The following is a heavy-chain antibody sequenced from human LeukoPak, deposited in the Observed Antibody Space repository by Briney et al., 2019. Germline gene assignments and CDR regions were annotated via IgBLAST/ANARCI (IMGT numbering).Heavy chain of an antibody. D-gene: IGHD2-2*01. CDR2: IIPILGIA. CDR3: AIVVVPANMDV. CDR1: GGTFSSYT. V-gene: IGHV1-69*02. J-gene: IGHJ6*03. Sequence: SVKVSCKASGGTFSSYTISWVRQAPGQGLEWMGRIIPILGIANYAQKFQGRVTITADKSTSAAYMELSSLRSGDTAVYYCAIVVVPANMDVWGKGTTVTVSS.